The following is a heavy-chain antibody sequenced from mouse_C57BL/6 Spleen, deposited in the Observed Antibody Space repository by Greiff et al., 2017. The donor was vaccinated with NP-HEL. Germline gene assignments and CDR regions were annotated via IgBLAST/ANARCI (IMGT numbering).Heavy chain of an antibody. CDR1: GYTFTDYE. Sequence: VQLQQSGAELVRPGASVTLSCKASGYTFTDYEMHWVKQTPVHGLEWIGAIDPETGGTAYNQKFKGKAILTADKSSSTAYMELRSLTSEDSAVYYCTPYYYGSGGNFDDWGQGTTLTVSS. CDR3: TPYYYGSGGNFDD. J-gene: IGHJ2*01. V-gene: IGHV1-15*01. D-gene: IGHD1-1*01. CDR2: IDPETGGT.